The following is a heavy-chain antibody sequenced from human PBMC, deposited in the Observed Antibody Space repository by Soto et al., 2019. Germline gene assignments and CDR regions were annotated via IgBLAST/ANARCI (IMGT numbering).Heavy chain of an antibody. J-gene: IGHJ5*01. CDR3: ARLSGDGFWKSYSPYNLFES. CDR2: INGGGDVK. D-gene: IGHD3-3*01. CDR1: GFAFANYE. V-gene: IGHV3-48*03. Sequence: QPGGSLRLSCAAPGFAFANYEMHWVRQAPGKGLDWVAYINGGGDVKYYADSVEGRFTISRDNAKNALFLQMDNLRAEDTAIYYCARLSGDGFWKSYSPYNLFESWGQGALVTVSS.